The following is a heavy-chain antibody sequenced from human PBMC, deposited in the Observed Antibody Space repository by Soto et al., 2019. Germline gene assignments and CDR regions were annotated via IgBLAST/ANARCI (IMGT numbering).Heavy chain of an antibody. CDR1: GGSISSSSYY. CDR3: ARQKYHSSGPSAY. CDR2: IYYSGST. Sequence: SETVSLTCTVSGGSISSSSYYWGWIRQPPGKGLEWIGSIYYSGSTYYNPSLKSRVTISVDTSKNQFSLKLSSVTAADTAVYYCARQKYHSSGPSAYWGRGTLVIVSS. V-gene: IGHV4-39*01. D-gene: IGHD3-22*01. J-gene: IGHJ1*01.